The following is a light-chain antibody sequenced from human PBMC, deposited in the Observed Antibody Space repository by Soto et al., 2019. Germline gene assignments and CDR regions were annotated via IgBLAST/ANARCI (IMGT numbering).Light chain of an antibody. CDR2: AAS. J-gene: IGKJ2*01. Sequence: EIVLTQSPATLSLSPGERATLSCRASQSVSSNYLAWYQQKLGQAPRLLIYAASSRATGVPDRFSGSGSGTGFTLTITRLQPEDFAVYSCQQYGSSPPTFGRGTKLEIK. CDR1: QSVSSNY. V-gene: IGKV3-20*01. CDR3: QQYGSSPPT.